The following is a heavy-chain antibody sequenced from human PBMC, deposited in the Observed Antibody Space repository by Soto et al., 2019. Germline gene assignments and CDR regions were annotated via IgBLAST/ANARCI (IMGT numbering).Heavy chain of an antibody. CDR3: VRVGYYDSSGYYYLGLLDY. CDR1: GGSISSGGYY. J-gene: IGHJ4*02. Sequence: SETQSLTCTVSGGSISSGGYYWSWIRQHPGKGLEWIGYIYYSGSTYYNPSLKSRVTISVDTSKNQFSLKLSSVTAADTAVYYCVRVGYYDSSGYYYLGLLDYWGQGTLVTVSS. CDR2: IYYSGST. V-gene: IGHV4-31*03. D-gene: IGHD3-22*01.